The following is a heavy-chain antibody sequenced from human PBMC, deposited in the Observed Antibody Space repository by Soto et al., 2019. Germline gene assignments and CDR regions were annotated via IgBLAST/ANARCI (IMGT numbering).Heavy chain of an antibody. Sequence: PGGSLRLSCAASGFTFSSYGMHWVRQAPGKGLEWVAVISYDGSNKYYADSVKGRFTISRDNAKNSLYLQVDSLRAEDTAIYYCARGDYYHYGLDVWGLGTTVTVSS. CDR2: ISYDGSNK. V-gene: IGHV3-30*03. CDR1: GFTFSSYG. CDR3: ARGDYYHYGLDV. J-gene: IGHJ6*02.